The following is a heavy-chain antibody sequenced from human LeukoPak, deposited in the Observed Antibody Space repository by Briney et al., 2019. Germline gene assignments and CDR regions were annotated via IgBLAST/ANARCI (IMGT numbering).Heavy chain of an antibody. D-gene: IGHD3-3*01. J-gene: IGHJ4*02. CDR1: GFTFSSYA. V-gene: IGHV3-23*01. CDR2: FSGSGGST. CDR3: TKARDDYGVDTIDS. Sequence: GGSLRLSCAASGFTFSSYAMSWVRQAPGQGLEWVSTFSGSGGSTYYADSVKGRFTISRDNSKNTVNLQMNSLRAEDTAIYYCTKARDDYGVDTIDSWGQGTLVTVSS.